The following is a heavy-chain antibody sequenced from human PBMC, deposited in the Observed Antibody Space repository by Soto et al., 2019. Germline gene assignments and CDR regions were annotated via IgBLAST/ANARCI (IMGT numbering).Heavy chain of an antibody. D-gene: IGHD3-22*01. V-gene: IGHV4-34*01. CDR1: GGSFSGYY. CDR3: ARGRIKRNYYDSSGYYYLDY. Sequence: KPSETLSLTCAVYGGSFSGYYWSWIRQPPGKGLEWIGEINHSGSTNYNPSLKSRVTISVDTSKNQFSLKLSSVTAADTAVYYCARGRIKRNYYDSSGYYYLDYWGQGTLVTVSS. CDR2: INHSGST. J-gene: IGHJ4*02.